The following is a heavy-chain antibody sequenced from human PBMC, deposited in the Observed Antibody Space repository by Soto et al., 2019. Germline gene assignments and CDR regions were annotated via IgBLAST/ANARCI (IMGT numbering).Heavy chain of an antibody. Sequence: RASVKVSCKASGYTFTSYAMHWVRQAPGQRLEWMGWINAGNGNTKYSQKFQGRVTITRDTSASTAYMELSSLRSEDTAVYYCARDRNPGLGYSYGMDVWGQGTTVTVAS. V-gene: IGHV1-3*01. CDR2: INAGNGNT. CDR1: GYTFTSYA. J-gene: IGHJ6*02. CDR3: ARDRNPGLGYSYGMDV.